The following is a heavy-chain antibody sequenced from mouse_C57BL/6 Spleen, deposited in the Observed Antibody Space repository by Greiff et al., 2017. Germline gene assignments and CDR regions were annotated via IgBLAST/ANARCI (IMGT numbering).Heavy chain of an antibody. CDR2: IDPSDSYT. CDR3: ARWGFTTVVAPYYFDY. Sequence: QVQLQQPGAELVMPGASVKLSCKASGYTFTSYWMHWVKQRPGQGLEWIGEIDPSDSYTNYNQKFKGKSTLTVDKSSSTAYMQLSSLTSEDSAVYYCARWGFTTVVAPYYFDYWGQGTTLTVSS. CDR1: GYTFTSYW. V-gene: IGHV1-69*01. D-gene: IGHD1-1*01. J-gene: IGHJ2*01.